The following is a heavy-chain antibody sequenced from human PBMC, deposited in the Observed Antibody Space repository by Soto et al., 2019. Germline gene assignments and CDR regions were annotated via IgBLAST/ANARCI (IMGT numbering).Heavy chain of an antibody. CDR1: GDSITSSKHY. V-gene: IGHV4-30-4*08. CDR3: ARGRLDDFWSGYFYYLDS. CDR2: IYLSGFT. D-gene: IGHD3-3*01. J-gene: IGHJ4*02. Sequence: SETLSLTCTVSGDSITSSKHYWSWIRQHPGKGLEWIGYIYLSGFTYSTPSLKSRVNMSLDTSKNQFSLKLSSVTAADTAVYYCARGRLDDFWSGYFYYLDSWGLGTLVTVS.